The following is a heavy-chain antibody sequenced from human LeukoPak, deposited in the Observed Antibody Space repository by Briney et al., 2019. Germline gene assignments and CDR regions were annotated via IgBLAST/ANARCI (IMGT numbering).Heavy chain of an antibody. CDR1: GASISSGSNY. CDR2: IYSSGST. J-gene: IGHJ3*02. D-gene: IGHD3-10*01. CDR3: ARSDGYGLVGI. V-gene: IGHV4-39*07. Sequence: SETLSLTCSVSGASISSGSNYWGWIRQPPGKTLEWIGSIYSSGSTYYNPSLKSRVIIIIDTPQNHFSLTLRSVTAADTAVYYWARSDGYGLVGIWGQGTMVTVSS.